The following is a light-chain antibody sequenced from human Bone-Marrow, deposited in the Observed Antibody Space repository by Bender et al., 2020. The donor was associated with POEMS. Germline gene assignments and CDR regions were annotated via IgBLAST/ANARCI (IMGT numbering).Light chain of an antibody. CDR3: AVWDDSLNGWV. CDR2: SNN. CDR1: SSNIGSAT. J-gene: IGLJ3*02. V-gene: IGLV1-44*01. Sequence: QSVLTQPLSTSGIPGPRVTISCSGSSSNIGSATVNWYQQLPGTAPKLLIDSNNYRPSGGPDRFSGSKSRTSASLAISGLQSEDEADYYCAVWDDSLNGWVFGGGTKLTVL.